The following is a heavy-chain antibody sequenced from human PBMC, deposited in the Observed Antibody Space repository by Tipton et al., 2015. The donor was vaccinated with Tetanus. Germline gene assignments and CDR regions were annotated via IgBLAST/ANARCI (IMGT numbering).Heavy chain of an antibody. Sequence: TLSLTCTVSGVSISSSNYYWGWIRQPPGKGLEWIGSIYDSESTYYNPSLKSRVTITVDTSKNQFSLKLSSVTAADTAVYYCARDQKSATLSHFFYGLDVWGQGTTVTVSS. J-gene: IGHJ6*02. D-gene: IGHD2-15*01. CDR1: GVSISSSNYY. CDR3: ARDQKSATLSHFFYGLDV. CDR2: IYDSEST. V-gene: IGHV4-39*07.